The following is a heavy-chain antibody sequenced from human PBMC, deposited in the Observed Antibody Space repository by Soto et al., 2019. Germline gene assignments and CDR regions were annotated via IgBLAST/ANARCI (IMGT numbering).Heavy chain of an antibody. D-gene: IGHD6-13*01. V-gene: IGHV3-30-3*01. CDR3: ARDHRPIAAAGTGYFQH. Sequence: QVQLVESGGGVVQPGRSLRLSCVASGFTFSSYAMHWVRQAPGKGLEWVAVISYDGSNKYYADSVKGRFTISRDNSKNTLYLQMNSLRAEDTAVYYCARDHRPIAAAGTGYFQHWGQGTLVTVSS. J-gene: IGHJ1*01. CDR2: ISYDGSNK. CDR1: GFTFSSYA.